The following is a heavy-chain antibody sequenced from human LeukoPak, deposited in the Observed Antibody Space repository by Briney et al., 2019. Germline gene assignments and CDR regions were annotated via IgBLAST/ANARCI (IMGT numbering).Heavy chain of an antibody. CDR2: INPESGGT. Sequence: ASVKVSCKASGYTFTGYYMHWVRQAPGQGLEWMGWINPESGGTNYAQKFQGRVTMTRDTSISTAYMELSRLRSDDTAGYYCARLIVGAHAFDIWGQGTMVTVSS. CDR3: ARLIVGAHAFDI. J-gene: IGHJ3*02. V-gene: IGHV1-2*02. D-gene: IGHD1-26*01. CDR1: GYTFTGYY.